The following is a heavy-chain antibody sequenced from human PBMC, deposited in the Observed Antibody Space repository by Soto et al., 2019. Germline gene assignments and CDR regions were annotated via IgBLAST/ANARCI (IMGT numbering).Heavy chain of an antibody. V-gene: IGHV3-74*01. CDR3: ARDQDYYGMDV. Sequence: EVQLVEAGGDLVQPGGSLRLSCVASGFTISNYWMHWVRQAPGKGLIWVSRISPDGSTTNYADSVKGRFTISRDNAKNTLYLQMNSLRAEDTAVYYCARDQDYYGMDVWGQGTTVTVSS. CDR1: GFTISNYW. CDR2: ISPDGSTT. J-gene: IGHJ6*02.